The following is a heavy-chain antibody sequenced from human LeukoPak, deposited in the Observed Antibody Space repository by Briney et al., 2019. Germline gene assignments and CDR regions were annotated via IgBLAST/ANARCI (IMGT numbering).Heavy chain of an antibody. J-gene: IGHJ4*02. CDR3: ARGGYGYQSHYFDY. CDR2: IYYSGST. D-gene: IGHD5-18*01. CDR1: GGSISSYY. Sequence: SETLSLTCTVSGGSISSYYWSWIRQPPGKGLEWIGYIYYSGSTNYNPSLKSRVTISVDTSKNQFSLKLSSVTAADTAVYYCARGGYGYQSHYFDYWGQGTLVTVSS. V-gene: IGHV4-59*01.